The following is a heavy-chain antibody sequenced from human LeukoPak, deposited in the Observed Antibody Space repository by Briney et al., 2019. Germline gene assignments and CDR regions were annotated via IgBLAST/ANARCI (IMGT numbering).Heavy chain of an antibody. J-gene: IGHJ4*02. CDR2: ISPSSNYI. Sequence: GGSLRLSCAASGFTFSSYSMNWVREAPGKGLEWVSSISPSSNYIYYADSVKGRFTISRDNAKTSLYLQMNSLRAEDTAVYYCARDLRHPVGGTSYWGQGTLVTVSS. V-gene: IGHV3-21*01. D-gene: IGHD4-23*01. CDR3: ARDLRHPVGGTSY. CDR1: GFTFSSYS.